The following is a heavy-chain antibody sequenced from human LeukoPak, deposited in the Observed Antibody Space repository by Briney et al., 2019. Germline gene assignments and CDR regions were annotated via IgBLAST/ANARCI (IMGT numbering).Heavy chain of an antibody. CDR3: ATKSRNSSWFQPVDLAFDI. J-gene: IGHJ3*02. V-gene: IGHV4-39*07. CDR1: GGSIRSSYYY. CDR2: IYDSGST. Sequence: SETLSLTCTVSGGSIRSSYYYWGWIRQPPGKGLEWIGSIYDSGSTYYNPSLKSRVTISVDTSKNQFSLKLSSVTAADTAVYYCATKSRNSSWFQPVDLAFDIWGQGTMVTVSS. D-gene: IGHD6-13*01.